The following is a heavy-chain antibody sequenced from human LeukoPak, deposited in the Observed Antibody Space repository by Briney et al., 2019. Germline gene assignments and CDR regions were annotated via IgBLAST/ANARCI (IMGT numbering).Heavy chain of an antibody. J-gene: IGHJ4*02. V-gene: IGHV1-69*04. D-gene: IGHD5-18*01. Sequence: SVKVSCKASGGTFSSYAISWVRQAPGQGLEWMGRIIPILGIANYAQKFQGRVTITADKSTSTAYMELSSLRSEDTAVYYCASINPTQQLWSATFDYWGQGTLVTVSS. CDR3: ASINPTQQLWSATFDY. CDR2: IIPILGIA. CDR1: GGTFSSYA.